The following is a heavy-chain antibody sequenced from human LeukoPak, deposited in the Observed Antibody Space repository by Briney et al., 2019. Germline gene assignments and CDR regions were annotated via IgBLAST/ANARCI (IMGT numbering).Heavy chain of an antibody. CDR2: IIPILGIA. V-gene: IGHV1-69*02. CDR3: ARMATIMGPFDY. Sequence: SVKVSCKASGGTFSSYTISWVRQAPGQGLEWMGRIIPILGIANYAQKFQGRVTITADKSTSTAYMELSSLRSEATAVYYCARMATIMGPFDYWGQGTLVTVSS. J-gene: IGHJ4*02. D-gene: IGHD5-24*01. CDR1: GGTFSSYT.